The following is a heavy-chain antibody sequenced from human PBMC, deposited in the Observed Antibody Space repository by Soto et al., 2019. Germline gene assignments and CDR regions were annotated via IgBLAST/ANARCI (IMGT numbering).Heavy chain of an antibody. V-gene: IGHV1-69*01. D-gene: IGHD1-26*01. CDR2: IIPIFGTA. CDR1: GGTFSSYA. CDR3: AREGYGEVGATAPGGY. J-gene: IGHJ4*02. Sequence: QVQLVQSGAEVKKPGSSVKVSCKASGGTFSSYATSWVRQAPGQGLEWMGGIIPIFGTANYAQKFQGRVTITADESTSTAYMELSSLRSEDTAVYYCAREGYGEVGATAPGGYWGQGTLVTVSS.